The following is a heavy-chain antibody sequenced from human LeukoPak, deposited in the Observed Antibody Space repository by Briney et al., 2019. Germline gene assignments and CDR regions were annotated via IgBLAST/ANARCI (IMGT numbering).Heavy chain of an antibody. CDR1: GGSISTYY. Sequence: SETLSLTCTLSGGSISTYYWSWIRQPPGKGLEWIGYIYYSGSTNYNPSLKSRVTISIDTSKNQFSLRLNSVTAADTAMYYCAKSGGYGLIDYWGQGTRVTVSS. J-gene: IGHJ4*02. D-gene: IGHD1-26*01. CDR2: IYYSGST. V-gene: IGHV4-59*08. CDR3: AKSGGYGLIDY.